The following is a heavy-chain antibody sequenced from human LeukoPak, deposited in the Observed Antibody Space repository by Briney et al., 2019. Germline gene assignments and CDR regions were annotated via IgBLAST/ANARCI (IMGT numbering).Heavy chain of an antibody. Sequence: GASVKVSCKASGGTFSSYAISWVRQAPGQGLEWMGGIIPIFGTANYAQKFQGRVTITTDESTSTAYMELSSLRSEDTAVYYCARAIVPRPGNYYYYMDVWGKGTTVTVSS. CDR3: ARAIVPRPGNYYYYMDV. V-gene: IGHV1-69*05. CDR2: IIPIFGTA. J-gene: IGHJ6*03. CDR1: GGTFSSYA. D-gene: IGHD2-8*01.